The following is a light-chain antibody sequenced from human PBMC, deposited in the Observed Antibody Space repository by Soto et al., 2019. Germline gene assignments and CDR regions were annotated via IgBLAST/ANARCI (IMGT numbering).Light chain of an antibody. CDR3: QQYNSYRA. CDR1: ESINIW. Sequence: DIRLTQFPSTLSASVGDRVSITCRARESINIWLAWYQQKPGKAPKLLMYDASILASGVSPRFSGSGSGTQFTLTISSLQPDDFATYYCQQYNSYRAFGQGTRVEIK. V-gene: IGKV1-5*01. J-gene: IGKJ1*01. CDR2: DAS.